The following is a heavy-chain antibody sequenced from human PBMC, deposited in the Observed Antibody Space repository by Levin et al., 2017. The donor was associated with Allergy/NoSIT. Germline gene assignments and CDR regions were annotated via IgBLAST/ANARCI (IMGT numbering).Heavy chain of an antibody. Sequence: PSQTLSLTCTVSGGSISSSSYYWGWIRQPPGKGLEWIGSIHYSGSTYYNPSLRSRVTISVDTSKNQFSLKLSSVTAADTAVYYCARIKRSSWYVDYWGQGTLVTVSS. D-gene: IGHD6-13*01. CDR1: GGSISSSSYY. CDR2: IHYSGST. V-gene: IGHV4-39*01. J-gene: IGHJ4*02. CDR3: ARIKRSSWYVDY.